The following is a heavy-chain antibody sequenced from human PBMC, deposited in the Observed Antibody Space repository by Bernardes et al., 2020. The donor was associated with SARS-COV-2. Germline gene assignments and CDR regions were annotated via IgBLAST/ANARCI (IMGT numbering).Heavy chain of an antibody. D-gene: IGHD1-26*01. CDR3: TRGSGNYYFDY. V-gene: IGHV3-74*01. Sequence: GGSLRLSCAASGFTFSPYWMHWVRQIPGKGLVWVSRINGDGTSTNYADSVKGRFTISRDDAKNTVYLQLNSLRAEDTAVYFCTRGSGNYYFDYWGQGTLVTVSS. CDR1: GFTFSPYW. J-gene: IGHJ4*02. CDR2: INGDGTST.